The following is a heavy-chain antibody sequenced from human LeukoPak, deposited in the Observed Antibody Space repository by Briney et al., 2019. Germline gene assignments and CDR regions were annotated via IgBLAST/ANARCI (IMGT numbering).Heavy chain of an antibody. CDR3: ARDFWSGYSYFDY. CDR2: IYHSGST. J-gene: IGHJ4*02. Sequence: SETLSLTCTVSGYSISSGYYWGWIRQPPGKGLEWIGSIYHSGSTYYNPSLKSRVTISVDTSKNQSSLKLSSVTAADTAVYYCARDFWSGYSYFDYWGQGTLVTVSS. D-gene: IGHD3-3*01. V-gene: IGHV4-38-2*02. CDR1: GYSISSGYY.